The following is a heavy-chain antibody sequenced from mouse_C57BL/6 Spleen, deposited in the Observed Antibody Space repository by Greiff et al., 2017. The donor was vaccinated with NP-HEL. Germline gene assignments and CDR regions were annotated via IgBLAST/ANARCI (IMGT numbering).Heavy chain of an antibody. CDR1: GYTFTSYW. CDR2: IDPSDSYT. J-gene: IGHJ1*03. CDR3: ARKIGDFGSSYWYFDV. V-gene: IGHV1-69*01. Sequence: VQLQQPGAELVMPGASVKLSCKASGYTFTSYWMHWVKQRPGQGLEWIGEIDPSDSYTNYNQKFKGKSTLTVDKSSSTAYMQLSSLTSEDSAVYYCARKIGDFGSSYWYFDVWGTGTTVTVSS. D-gene: IGHD1-1*01.